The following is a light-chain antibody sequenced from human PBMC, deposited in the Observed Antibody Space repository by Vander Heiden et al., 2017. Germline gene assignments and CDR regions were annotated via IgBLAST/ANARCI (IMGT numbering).Light chain of an antibody. V-gene: IGLV3-1*01. CDR1: KLGDKY. Sequence: SYELTQPPSVSVSPGQTASVTCSGDKLGDKYAHWYQQKPGQTPVLVIYDDRKRPSGNPERFSGSNSGNTATMTISGTQAMDEADYYCQAWDTNTVVVGGGTRLTVL. J-gene: IGLJ2*01. CDR2: DDR. CDR3: QAWDTNTVV.